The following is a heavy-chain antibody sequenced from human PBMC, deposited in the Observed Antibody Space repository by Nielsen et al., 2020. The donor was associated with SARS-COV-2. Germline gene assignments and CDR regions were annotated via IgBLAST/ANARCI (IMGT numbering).Heavy chain of an antibody. J-gene: IGHJ4*02. Sequence: SETLSLTCTVSGGSIRSGSYYWSWIRQPAGKGLEWIGRIYTSGSTIYNPSLKSRVTIAVDTSKNQFSLKLSSVTAADTAVYYCARASCSGGSCYPFDYWGQGTLVTVSS. D-gene: IGHD2-15*01. CDR3: ARASCSGGSCYPFDY. V-gene: IGHV4-61*02. CDR2: IYTSGST. CDR1: GGSIRSGSYY.